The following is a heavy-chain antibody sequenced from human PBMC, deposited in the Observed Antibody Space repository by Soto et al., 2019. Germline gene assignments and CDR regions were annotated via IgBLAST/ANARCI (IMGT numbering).Heavy chain of an antibody. CDR2: INHSGST. D-gene: IGHD2-15*01. Sequence: SSETLSLTCAVYGGSFSGYYWSWIRQPPGKGLEWIGEINHSGSTNYNPSLKSRVTISVDTSKNQFSLKLSSVTAADTAVYYCAAYCSGGSCYSDHGYWGQGTLVTVSS. V-gene: IGHV4-34*01. J-gene: IGHJ4*02. CDR3: AAYCSGGSCYSDHGY. CDR1: GGSFSGYY.